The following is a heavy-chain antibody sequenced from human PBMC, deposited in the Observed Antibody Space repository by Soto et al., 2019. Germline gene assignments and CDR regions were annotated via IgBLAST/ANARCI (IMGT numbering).Heavy chain of an antibody. D-gene: IGHD2-15*01. CDR3: AKRQGTGLAAKNFDF. CDR2: ISDGGDLI. Sequence: EVQLLESGGGLVQPGGSLRVSCAASGFPFSNHAMSWVRQAPGKGLEWVSGISDGGDLIYYADSVKGRFSMSRDNSENMMYLQMTKLRADDTAIYFCAKRQGTGLAAKNFDFWGQGTLVTVSS. V-gene: IGHV3-23*01. J-gene: IGHJ4*02. CDR1: GFPFSNHA.